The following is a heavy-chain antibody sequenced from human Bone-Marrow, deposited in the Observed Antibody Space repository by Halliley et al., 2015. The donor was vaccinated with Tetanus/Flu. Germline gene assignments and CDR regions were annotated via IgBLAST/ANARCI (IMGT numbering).Heavy chain of an antibody. D-gene: IGHD3-3*01. CDR3: ARDQSPIGVAGFFAH. V-gene: IGHV1-46*01. J-gene: IGHJ4*02. Sequence: INPFGGPTSYAEKFQGRVTLTRDTSTNTVYMTMSSLTSDDTAIYYCARDQSPIGVAGFFAHWGQGALVTVSS. CDR2: INPFGGPT.